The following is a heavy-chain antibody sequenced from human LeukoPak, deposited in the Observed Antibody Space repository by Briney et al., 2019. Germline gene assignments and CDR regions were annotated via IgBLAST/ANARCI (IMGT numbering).Heavy chain of an antibody. D-gene: IGHD6-13*01. CDR3: ARGPPVGYSSSWVFDY. J-gene: IGHJ4*02. Sequence: SETLSLTCSVSGASLTRPTYYQWSWIRQPPGKGLELIGSLFSTGSATLNPSLKSRATISLDTSKRQISLKLSSVTAADTAVYYCARGPPVGYSSSWVFDYWGQGTLVTVSS. CDR2: LFSTGSA. CDR1: GASLTRPTYY. V-gene: IGHV4-61*01.